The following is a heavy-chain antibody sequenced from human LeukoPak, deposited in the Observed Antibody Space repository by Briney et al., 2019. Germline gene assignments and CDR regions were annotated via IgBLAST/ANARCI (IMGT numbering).Heavy chain of an antibody. J-gene: IGHJ4*02. V-gene: IGHV1-69*16. CDR2: IIPILGTA. CDR3: ARSPPSYDYSNYPFDY. CDR1: RGTFTYHT. D-gene: IGHD4-11*01. Sequence: EASVKVSCKASRGTFTYHTISWVRQAPGQGLEWLGSIIPILGTAHYAQKFQGRVTITTDESTDTAYMELSSLTSEDTAVYYCARSPPSYDYSNYPFDYWGQGTLVTVSS.